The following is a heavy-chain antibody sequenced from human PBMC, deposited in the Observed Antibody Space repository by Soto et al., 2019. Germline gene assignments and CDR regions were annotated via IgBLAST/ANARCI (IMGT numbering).Heavy chain of an antibody. V-gene: IGHV3-73*01. Sequence: GGSLRLSCAASGFTFSGSAMHWVRQASGKGLEWVGRIRSKANSYATAYAASVKGRFTISRDDSKNTAYLQMNSLKTEDTAVYYCTRHLCSSTSCYDYWGQGTLVTVSS. D-gene: IGHD2-2*01. CDR2: IRSKANSYAT. CDR3: TRHLCSSTSCYDY. CDR1: GFTFSGSA. J-gene: IGHJ4*02.